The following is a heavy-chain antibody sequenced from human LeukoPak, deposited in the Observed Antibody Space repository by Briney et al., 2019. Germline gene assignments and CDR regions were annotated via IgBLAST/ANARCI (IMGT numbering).Heavy chain of an antibody. CDR3: AKDTGAYYDSSGYYDY. Sequence: GGSLRLSCAASGFTFSSYGMHWVRQAPGKGLEWVAFIRYDGSNKYYADSVKGRFTISRDNSKNTLYLRMNSLRAEDTAVYYCAKDTGAYYDSSGYYDYWGQGTLVTVSS. CDR2: IRYDGSNK. J-gene: IGHJ4*02. V-gene: IGHV3-30*02. CDR1: GFTFSSYG. D-gene: IGHD3-22*01.